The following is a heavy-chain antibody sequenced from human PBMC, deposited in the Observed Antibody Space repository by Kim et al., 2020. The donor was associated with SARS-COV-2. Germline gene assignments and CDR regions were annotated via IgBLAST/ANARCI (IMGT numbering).Heavy chain of an antibody. J-gene: IGHJ4*02. CDR1: GYTFTSYF. CDR3: ARDDRNYYGSFDY. D-gene: IGHD1-26*01. CDR2: INTANGDT. V-gene: IGHV1-3*04. Sequence: ASVKVSCKASGYTFTSYFMHWVRQAPGQGLEWMGWINTANGDTTYAQKFRGRVTFSRDTSASTAYMELTSLRSEDTAAYYCARDDRNYYGSFDYWGQGPRVTVPS.